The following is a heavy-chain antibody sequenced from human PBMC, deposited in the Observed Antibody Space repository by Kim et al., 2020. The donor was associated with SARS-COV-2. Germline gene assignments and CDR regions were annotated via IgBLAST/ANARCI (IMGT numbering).Heavy chain of an antibody. CDR1: GGTFSSYA. Sequence: SLKVSCKASGGTFSSYAINWVRQAPGQGLEWMGGIIPIFGTANYAQKFQGRVTITADESTSTAYMELSSLRSEDTAVYYCAREYYYGSGSYYGPFDYWGQGTLVTVSS. V-gene: IGHV1-69*13. J-gene: IGHJ4*02. CDR3: AREYYYGSGSYYGPFDY. D-gene: IGHD3-10*01. CDR2: IIPIFGTA.